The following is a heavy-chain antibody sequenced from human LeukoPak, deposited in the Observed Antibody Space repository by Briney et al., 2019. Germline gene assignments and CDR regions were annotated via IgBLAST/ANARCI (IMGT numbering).Heavy chain of an antibody. D-gene: IGHD3-3*01. J-gene: IGHJ3*02. V-gene: IGHV3-23*01. CDR1: GFTFSSYA. CDR2: ISGSGGST. Sequence: PGGSLRLSCAASGFTFSSYAMSWVRQAPGKGLEWVSAISGSGGSTYYAASVKGRFTISRDNSKNTLYLQMNSLRAEDTAVYYCAKERTPSITIFGVARGAFDIWGQGTMVTVSS. CDR3: AKERTPSITIFGVARGAFDI.